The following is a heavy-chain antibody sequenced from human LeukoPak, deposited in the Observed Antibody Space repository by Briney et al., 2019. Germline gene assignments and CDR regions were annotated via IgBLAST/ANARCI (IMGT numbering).Heavy chain of an antibody. Sequence: GGSLRLSCAASGFTVSSNYMSWVRQAPGKGLEWVSVIYSGGSTYYADSVKGRFTISRDNSKNTLYLQMNSLRAEDTAVYYCASLLSPPKYTRNDYWGQGTLVTVSS. CDR2: IYSGGST. D-gene: IGHD2/OR15-2a*01. CDR3: ASLLSPPKYTRNDY. V-gene: IGHV3-53*01. CDR1: GFTVSSNY. J-gene: IGHJ4*02.